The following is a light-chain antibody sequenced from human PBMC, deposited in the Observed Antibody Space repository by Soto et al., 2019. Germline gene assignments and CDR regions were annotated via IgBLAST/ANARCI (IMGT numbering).Light chain of an antibody. V-gene: IGLV1-51*01. CDR1: SSNIGNNY. Sequence: QSVLTQPPSVSAAPGQKVTISCSGSSSNIGNNYVSWYQQLPGTAPKLLIYDNNKRPSGIPDRFSGSKSGTSATLGITGLQTGDEADYYRGTWDSSLSVFGGGTKLTVL. CDR2: DNN. CDR3: GTWDSSLSV. J-gene: IGLJ2*01.